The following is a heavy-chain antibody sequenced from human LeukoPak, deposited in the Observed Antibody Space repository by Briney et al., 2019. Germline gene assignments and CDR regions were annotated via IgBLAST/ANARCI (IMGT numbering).Heavy chain of an antibody. CDR3: ARDFKDLDSSGYYYGY. V-gene: IGHV3-30*04. CDR2: ISYDGSNK. CDR1: GFTFSSYA. J-gene: IGHJ4*02. D-gene: IGHD3-22*01. Sequence: GGSLRLSCAASGFTFSSYAMHWVRQAPGKGLEWVAVISYDGSNKYYADSVKGRFTISRDNSKNTLYLQMNSLRAEDTAVNYCARDFKDLDSSGYYYGYWGQGTLVTVSS.